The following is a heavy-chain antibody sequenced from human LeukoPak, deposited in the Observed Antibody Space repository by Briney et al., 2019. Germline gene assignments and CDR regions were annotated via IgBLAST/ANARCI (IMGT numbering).Heavy chain of an antibody. J-gene: IGHJ4*02. Sequence: SGGSLRLSCAASGFTFSNAWMSWVRQAPGKGLEWVGRIKSKTDGGTTDYAAPVKGRFTISRDDSKNTLYLQMNSLKTEDTAVYYCTSRGGYNFLLDYWGQGTLVTVSS. V-gene: IGHV3-15*01. CDR1: GFTFSNAW. CDR3: TSRGGYNFLLDY. D-gene: IGHD5-24*01. CDR2: IKSKTDGGTT.